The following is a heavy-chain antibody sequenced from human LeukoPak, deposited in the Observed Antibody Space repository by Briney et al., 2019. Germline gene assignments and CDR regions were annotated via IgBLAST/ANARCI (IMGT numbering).Heavy chain of an antibody. V-gene: IGHV1-69*13. Sequence: GASVKISCKASGGTFSSYAISWVRQAPGQGLEWMGGIIPIFGTANYAQKFQGRLTITADESTSTAYMELRSLRSEDTAVYYCARGRKSYDFPNWGQGTLVTVSS. D-gene: IGHD3-3*01. CDR1: GGTFSSYA. J-gene: IGHJ4*02. CDR2: IIPIFGTA. CDR3: ARGRKSYDFPN.